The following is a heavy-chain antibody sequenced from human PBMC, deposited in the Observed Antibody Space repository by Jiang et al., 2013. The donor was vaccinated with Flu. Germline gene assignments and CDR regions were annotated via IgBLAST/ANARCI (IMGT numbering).Heavy chain of an antibody. D-gene: IGHD1-26*01. V-gene: IGHV4-4*07. Sequence: PGLVKPSETLSLTCVVSGGSISNYYWTWIRQPAGKGLEYIGRTYASGSTNYNPSLTSRVTMSIDTSKNQFSLRLTSVTAADTAVYYCARASPAYSGTYHHAFDIWGQGTMVTVSS. CDR2: TYASGST. CDR3: ARASPAYSGTYHHAFDI. J-gene: IGHJ3*02. CDR1: GGSISNYY.